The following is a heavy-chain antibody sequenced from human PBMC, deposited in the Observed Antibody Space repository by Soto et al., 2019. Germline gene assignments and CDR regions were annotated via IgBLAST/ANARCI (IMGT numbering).Heavy chain of an antibody. V-gene: IGHV3-21*01. Sequence: GGSLRLSCAASGFTCSDYSMNWVRQAPGKGLEWVSSISRSSSYIYYADSVRGRFTISRDNAKNSLYLHMNSLRAEDTAVYYCAKPVMTTVVTPDYWGQGTLVTVSS. CDR3: AKPVMTTVVTPDY. D-gene: IGHD4-17*01. CDR2: ISRSSSYI. CDR1: GFTCSDYS. J-gene: IGHJ4*02.